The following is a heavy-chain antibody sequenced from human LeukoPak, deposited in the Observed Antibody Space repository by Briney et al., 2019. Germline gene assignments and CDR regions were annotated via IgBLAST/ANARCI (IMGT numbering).Heavy chain of an antibody. J-gene: IGHJ3*02. CDR3: AREGLLLGAFDI. D-gene: IGHD2-15*01. CDR2: INTDGSST. Sequence: GGSLRLSCAASGFTFSTYWMHWVRQAPGKGLVWVSDINTDGSSTRYADSVKGRFTISRDNAKNTLYLQINGLRAEDTAVYFCAREGLLLGAFDIWGQGTTVTVSS. V-gene: IGHV3-74*01. CDR1: GFTFSTYW.